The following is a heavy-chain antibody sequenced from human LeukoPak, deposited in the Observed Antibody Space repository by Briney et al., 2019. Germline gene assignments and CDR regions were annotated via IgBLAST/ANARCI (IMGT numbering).Heavy chain of an antibody. Sequence: ASVKVSCKASGYTFTSYYMHWVRQAPGQGLEWMGIINPSGGSTSYAQKFQGRVTMTRDTSTSTVYMELSSLRPEDTAVYYCARADLWFGPKGYWGQGTLVTVSS. CDR3: ARADLWFGPKGY. CDR1: GYTFTSYY. V-gene: IGHV1-46*01. D-gene: IGHD3-10*01. CDR2: INPSGGST. J-gene: IGHJ4*02.